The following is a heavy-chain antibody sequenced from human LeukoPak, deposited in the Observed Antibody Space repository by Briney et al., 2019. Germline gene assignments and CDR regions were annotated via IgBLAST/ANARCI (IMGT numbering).Heavy chain of an antibody. J-gene: IGHJ4*02. V-gene: IGHV3-23*01. D-gene: IGHD4/OR15-4a*01. CDR1: GFTFSTYA. Sequence: GGSLRLSCAASGFTFSTYAMSWVRQAPGKGLEWVSSVSGSGGNTHYADSVKGRFTISRDNSKNTLSLQMNSLRAEDTAVYYCAKSGLSRFDYWGQGTLVTVSS. CDR3: AKSGLSRFDY. CDR2: VSGSGGNT.